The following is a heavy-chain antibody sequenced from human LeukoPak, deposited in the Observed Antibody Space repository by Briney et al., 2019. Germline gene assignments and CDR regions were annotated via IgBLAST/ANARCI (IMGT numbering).Heavy chain of an antibody. J-gene: IGHJ4*02. CDR3: TKGGVVSGFDY. V-gene: IGHV3-23*01. CDR2: ISGSGGNT. D-gene: IGHD2-21*01. Sequence: GGSLRLSCAASGFSFGTYAMTWVRQAPGEGLECVATISGSGGNTYYTDSVKGRFTISRDNSVHTLFLQMSSLRAEDTALYYCTKGGVVSGFDYWGRGVLVTVSS. CDR1: GFSFGTYA.